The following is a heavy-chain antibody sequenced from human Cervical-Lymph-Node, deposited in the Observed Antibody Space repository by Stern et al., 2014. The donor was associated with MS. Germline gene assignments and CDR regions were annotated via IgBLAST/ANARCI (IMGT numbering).Heavy chain of an antibody. CDR1: GFTFSDYG. CDR2: IWNDGSNQ. Sequence: VQLVESGGGVVQPGKSLRLSCSASGFTFSDYGMHWVRQAPGKGLEWVALIWNDGSNQYYSNSVKGRFIISRDNPKNTVYLQVSSLRVEDTAVYYCARSVVGATTRRFYYYGMDVWGQGTTVTVSS. J-gene: IGHJ6*02. D-gene: IGHD1-26*01. CDR3: ARSVVGATTRRFYYYGMDV. V-gene: IGHV3-33*01.